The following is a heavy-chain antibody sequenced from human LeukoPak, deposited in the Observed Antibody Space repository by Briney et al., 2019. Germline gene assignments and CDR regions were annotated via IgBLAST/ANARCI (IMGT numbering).Heavy chain of an antibody. D-gene: IGHD3-22*01. CDR2: IRYDGSNK. CDR1: VFIFSSYG. V-gene: IGHV3-30*02. CDR3: AKGTGYYDSSGYYYTDYNAFDI. Sequence: GGSLRLPCAASVFIFSSYGMHWVRQAPGKGLEWVAFIRYDGSNKYYADSVKGRFTISRDNSKNTLYLQMNSLRAEDTAMYYCAKGTGYYDSSGYYYTDYNAFDIWGQGTMVTVSS. J-gene: IGHJ3*02.